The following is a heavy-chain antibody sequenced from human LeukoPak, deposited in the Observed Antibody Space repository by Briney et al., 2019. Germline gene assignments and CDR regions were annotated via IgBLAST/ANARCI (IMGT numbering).Heavy chain of an antibody. CDR1: GFTFSTHR. V-gene: IGHV3-7*01. Sequence: GGSLRLSCAAYGFTFSTHRLTWVRQAPGKGLEWVANIKQDESEKSYVDSVKGRFTISRDNAKNSLYLQMNSLRAEDTGVYYCARETSYDFWSGLTHYFYYYVDVWGKGTTVTVSS. D-gene: IGHD3-3*01. J-gene: IGHJ6*03. CDR2: IKQDESEK. CDR3: ARETSYDFWSGLTHYFYYYVDV.